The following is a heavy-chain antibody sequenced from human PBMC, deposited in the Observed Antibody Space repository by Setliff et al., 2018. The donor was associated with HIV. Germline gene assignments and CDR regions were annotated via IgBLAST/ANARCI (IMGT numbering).Heavy chain of an antibody. V-gene: IGHV3-30*02. D-gene: IGHD6-13*01. J-gene: IGHJ4*02. CDR1: GLMFTTYG. CDR3: GRDVHDAAADN. CDR2: IRFDGSNK. Sequence: PGGSLRLSCAASGLMFTTYGMHWVRQAPGKGPEWVAFIRFDGSNKYYADSVTGRFTISRDNARNTLFLQMNSLGVEDTALYYCGRDVHDAAADNWGRGTLVTVSS.